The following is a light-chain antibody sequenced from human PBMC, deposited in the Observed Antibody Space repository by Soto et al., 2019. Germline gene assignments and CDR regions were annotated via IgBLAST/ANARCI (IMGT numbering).Light chain of an antibody. CDR2: GAS. CDR1: QSVSGN. V-gene: IGKV3-15*01. CDR3: QQYNNWPHT. Sequence: EIVMTQSPATLSVSPGERATLSCRASQSVSGNLACYQQNLAQAPRPLIYGASTRATGIQARFSGSGSGTEFTLTISSLQSEDFAVYYCQQYNNWPHTCGQGTKLEIK. J-gene: IGKJ2*01.